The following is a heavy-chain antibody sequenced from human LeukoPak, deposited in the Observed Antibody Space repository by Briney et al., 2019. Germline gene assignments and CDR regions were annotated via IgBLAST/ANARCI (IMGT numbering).Heavy chain of an antibody. CDR1: GFTFSSYW. V-gene: IGHV3-74*01. CDR2: INSDGSST. CDR3: ARGYSSAYRVDY. J-gene: IGHJ4*02. Sequence: GGSLRLSCAASGFTFSSYWMHWVRQAPGKGLVWVSRINSDGSSTSCADSVKGRFTISRDNAKNTLYLQMNSLRAEDMAVYYCARGYSSAYRVDYWGQGTLVTVSS. D-gene: IGHD3-22*01.